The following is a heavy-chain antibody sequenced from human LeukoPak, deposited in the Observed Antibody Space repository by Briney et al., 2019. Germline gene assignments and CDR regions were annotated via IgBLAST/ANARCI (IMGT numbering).Heavy chain of an antibody. V-gene: IGHV3-7*01. Sequence: TGGSLRLSCAASDFTFSNYWMSWVRQAPGKGLEWVANINQDGSDKRYMDSVRGRFTISRDNAKNSLSLHMDSLRAEDTAVYYCARVGYNWDDDGVDYWGQGTLVTVSS. CDR3: ARVGYNWDDDGVDY. J-gene: IGHJ4*02. D-gene: IGHD1-1*01. CDR2: INQDGSDK. CDR1: DFTFSNYW.